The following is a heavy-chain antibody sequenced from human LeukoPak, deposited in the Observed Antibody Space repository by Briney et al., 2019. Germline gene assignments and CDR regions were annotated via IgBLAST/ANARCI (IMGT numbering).Heavy chain of an antibody. V-gene: IGHV3-48*02. Sequence: GGSLRLSCAAPGFTFSSYSMNWVRQAPGKGLEWVSYISSSSSTIYYADSVKGRFTISRDNAKNSLYLQMNSLRDEDTAVYYCAREVPDFWSGYFGMDVWGQGTTVTVSS. CDR3: AREVPDFWSGYFGMDV. CDR2: ISSSSSTI. CDR1: GFTFSSYS. D-gene: IGHD3-3*01. J-gene: IGHJ6*02.